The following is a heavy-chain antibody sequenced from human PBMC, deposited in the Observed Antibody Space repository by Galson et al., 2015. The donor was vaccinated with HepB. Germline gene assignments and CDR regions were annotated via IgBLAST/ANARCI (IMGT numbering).Heavy chain of an antibody. CDR2: TTHYGRT. D-gene: IGHD2-2*01. V-gene: IGHV4-34*01. Sequence: LSLTCAVYGGSFSGYFWSWIRQSPGKGLEWIGETTHYGRTNYNPSLKSRVTISVDTSKNQISLNLRSATAADTAVYYCARVVDIKFQLLSVPYYFDYWGQGTLVTVSS. J-gene: IGHJ4*02. CDR3: ARVVDIKFQLLSVPYYFDY. CDR1: GGSFSGYF.